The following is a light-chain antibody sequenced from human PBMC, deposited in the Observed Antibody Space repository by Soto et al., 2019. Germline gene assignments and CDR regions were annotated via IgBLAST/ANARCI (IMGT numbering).Light chain of an antibody. Sequence: EIVLTQSPGTLSLSPGERATLSCRASQSVSSSYFAWYQQKPGPATRLLIYGASSRATGIPDRFSGSGSGTDFTLTISILEPEDFAVYYCQQYGSSPRVTFGPGTKVDIK. CDR3: QQYGSSPRVT. V-gene: IGKV3-20*01. CDR1: QSVSSSY. CDR2: GAS. J-gene: IGKJ3*01.